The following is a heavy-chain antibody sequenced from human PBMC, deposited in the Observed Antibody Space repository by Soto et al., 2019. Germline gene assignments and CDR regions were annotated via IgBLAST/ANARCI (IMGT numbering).Heavy chain of an antibody. CDR2: ISGSDTYI. J-gene: IGHJ4*02. CDR3: ARGDVYNSFDY. D-gene: IGHD1-1*01. CDR1: GFTFSSYT. V-gene: IGHV3-21*01. Sequence: EVQLVQSGGGLVKPGGSLRLSCAASGFTFSSYTMNWVRQAPGKGLEWVSSISGSDTYIYYADSVKGRFTISRDNVKNSLYLQMNSLRAEDTAVYYCARGDVYNSFDYWGQGTLFTVSS.